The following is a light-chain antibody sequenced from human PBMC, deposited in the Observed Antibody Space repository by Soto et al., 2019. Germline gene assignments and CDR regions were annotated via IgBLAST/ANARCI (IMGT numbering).Light chain of an antibody. CDR1: QSVSSN. J-gene: IGKJ1*01. CDR2: GAS. CDR3: QQYNNWPRT. Sequence: EIVMTQSPANLSVSPGERATLSCRASQSVSSNLAWYQQKPGQVPRLLIYGASTRATGIPARFSGSGSGTEFTLTISSLQSEDFAVYYCQQYNNWPRTFGQGTKVEIK. V-gene: IGKV3-15*01.